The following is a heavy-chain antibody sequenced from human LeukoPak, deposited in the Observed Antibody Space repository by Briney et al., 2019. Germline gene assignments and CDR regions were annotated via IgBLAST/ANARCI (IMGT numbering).Heavy chain of an antibody. CDR2: ISNNGGTT. D-gene: IGHD3-10*01. V-gene: IGHV3-64D*06. CDR1: GFIFSSYA. CDR3: VRSSGSMDV. Sequence: GGSLRLSCSASGFIFSSYAMYWVRQAPGKGLKYVSAISNNGGTTYYADSVKGRFTISRDNSKNTLYLQMSSLRPEDTAVYYCVRSSGSMDVWGQGTTVTVSS. J-gene: IGHJ6*02.